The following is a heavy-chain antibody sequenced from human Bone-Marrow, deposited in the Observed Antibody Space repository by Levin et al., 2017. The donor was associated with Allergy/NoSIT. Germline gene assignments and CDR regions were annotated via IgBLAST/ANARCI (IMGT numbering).Heavy chain of an antibody. D-gene: IGHD6-6*01. CDR1: GYTFTSYG. CDR3: ARAAFEYSSSSQRGEDFDY. J-gene: IGHJ4*02. V-gene: IGHV1-18*01. Sequence: GASVKVSCKASGYTFTSYGISWVRQAPGQGLEWMGWISAYNGNTNYAQKLQGRVTMTTDTSTSTAYMELRSLRSDDTAVYYCARAAFEYSSSSQRGEDFDYWGQGTLVTVSS. CDR2: ISAYNGNT.